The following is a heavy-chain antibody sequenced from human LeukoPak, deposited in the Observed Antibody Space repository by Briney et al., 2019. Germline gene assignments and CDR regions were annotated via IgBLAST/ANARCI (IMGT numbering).Heavy chain of an antibody. Sequence: SVKVSCKASGGTFSSYAISWVRQAPGQGLEWMGGIIPIFGTANYAQKFQGRVTITADESTSTAYMELSSLRSEDTAVYYCAGDDLSSSWFDYWGQGTLVTVSS. CDR3: AGDDLSSSWFDY. CDR1: GGTFSSYA. J-gene: IGHJ4*02. CDR2: IIPIFGTA. D-gene: IGHD6-13*01. V-gene: IGHV1-69*13.